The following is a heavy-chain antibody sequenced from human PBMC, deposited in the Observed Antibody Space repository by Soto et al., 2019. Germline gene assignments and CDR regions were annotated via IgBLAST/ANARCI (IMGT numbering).Heavy chain of an antibody. D-gene: IGHD1-26*01. Sequence: PSETLSLTCAVYGGSFSGYYWSWIRQPPGKGLEWIGEINHSGSTNYNPSLKSRVTISVDTSKNQFSLKLSSVTAADTAVYYCARGGWRDYVFQWEWYYYGMDVWGQGTTVTVSS. CDR1: GGSFSGYY. J-gene: IGHJ6*02. CDR3: ARGGWRDYVFQWEWYYYGMDV. CDR2: INHSGST. V-gene: IGHV4-34*01.